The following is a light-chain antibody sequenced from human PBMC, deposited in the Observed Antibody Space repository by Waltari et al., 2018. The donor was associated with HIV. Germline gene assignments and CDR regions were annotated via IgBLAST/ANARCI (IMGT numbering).Light chain of an antibody. CDR1: ALPKQY. CDR2: KDT. Sequence: SYELTQSPSVSVSPGQTARITCPGDALPKQYPSWYQQRPGQAPVLVIYKDTQRSSGIPERFSGASSGTTVTLTISGVQAEDEADYYCQSADSIDSYRVFGGGTRLTVL. J-gene: IGLJ3*02. V-gene: IGLV3-25*03. CDR3: QSADSIDSYRV.